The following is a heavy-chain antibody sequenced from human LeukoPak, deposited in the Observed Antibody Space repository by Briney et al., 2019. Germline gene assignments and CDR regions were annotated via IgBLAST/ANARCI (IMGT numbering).Heavy chain of an antibody. V-gene: IGHV4-39*01. CDR3: ALSDYSSSWQNNWFDP. CDR1: GGSISSSNSY. J-gene: IGHJ5*02. D-gene: IGHD6-13*01. CDR2: IYNSGST. Sequence: SETLSLTCTVYGGSISSSNSYWTRIRQPPGKGPEWIGSIYNSGSTYYNPSLKSRVTISVDTSKNQFSLKLRSVTAADTAIYYCALSDYSSSWQNNWFDPWGQGTLVTVSS.